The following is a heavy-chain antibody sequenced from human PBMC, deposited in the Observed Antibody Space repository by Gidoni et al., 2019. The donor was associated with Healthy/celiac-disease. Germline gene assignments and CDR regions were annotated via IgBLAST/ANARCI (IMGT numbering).Heavy chain of an antibody. J-gene: IGHJ4*02. D-gene: IGHD2-15*01. V-gene: IGHV3-15*01. CDR1: GFNFSNAW. CDR3: TTDYFEDCSGGSCYEPSDY. CDR2: IKSKTDGCTT. Sequence: EVQLVESGGGLVKTGGYIRLACAASGFNFSNAWMSGVRKAPGKVLESAVPIKSKTDGCTTNYASPVKGRFTISRDDSKNTLYLQINSLKTEDTSVYYCTTDYFEDCSGGSCYEPSDYWGQGTLVTVSS.